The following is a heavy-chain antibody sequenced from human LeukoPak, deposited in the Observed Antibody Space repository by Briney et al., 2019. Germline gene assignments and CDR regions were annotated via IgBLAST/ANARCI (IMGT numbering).Heavy chain of an antibody. J-gene: IGHJ6*02. CDR2: ISYDGSNK. CDR1: GFTFSSYG. D-gene: IGHD1-14*01. CDR3: AKDYRNGAQYYYYGMDV. Sequence: GGSLRLSCAASGFTFSSYGMHWVRQAPGKGLEWVAVISYDGSNKYYADSVKGRFTISRDNSKNTLYLQMNSLRAEDTAVYYCAKDYRNGAQYYYYGMDVWAKGPRSPSP. V-gene: IGHV3-30*18.